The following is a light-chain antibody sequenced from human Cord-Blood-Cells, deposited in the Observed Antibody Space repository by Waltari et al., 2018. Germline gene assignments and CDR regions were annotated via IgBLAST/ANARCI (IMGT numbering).Light chain of an antibody. CDR1: RSDVGGYNY. J-gene: IGLJ3*02. CDR3: SSYTSSSTWV. Sequence: QSALTQPASVSGSPGQSITISCTGTRSDVGGYNYVSWYQQHPGKAPKLMIYDVSKRPSGVSNRFSGSKSGNTASLTISGLQAEDEVDYYCSSYTSSSTWVFCGGTKLTVL. V-gene: IGLV2-14*01. CDR2: DVS.